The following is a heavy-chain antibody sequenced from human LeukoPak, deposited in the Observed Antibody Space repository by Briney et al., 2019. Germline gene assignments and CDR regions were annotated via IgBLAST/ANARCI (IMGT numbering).Heavy chain of an antibody. D-gene: IGHD4-11*01. J-gene: IGHJ4*02. V-gene: IGHV4-31*03. Sequence: PSQTLSLTCTVSGDSVSSGAYYWNWIRQHPGKGLEWLGYVYYSGGTYYNPSLKSRVTISVDRSKNQFSLKLSSVTAADTAVYYCARGITVTRFNYWGQGTLVTVSS. CDR3: ARGITVTRFNY. CDR2: VYYSGGT. CDR1: GDSVSSGAYY.